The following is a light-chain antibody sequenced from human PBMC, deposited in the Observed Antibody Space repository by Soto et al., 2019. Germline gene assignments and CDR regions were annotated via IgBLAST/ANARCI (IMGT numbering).Light chain of an antibody. V-gene: IGKV3-11*01. Sequence: EIVLTQSPATLSLSPGERATLSCRASQSVSSYLAWYQQKPGQAPRLLIYDASNRATGIPARFSGSGSGTADTLTTSSLEPQDFAASYCRQRSNWSLYTFGQGTKLEIK. CDR2: DAS. CDR1: QSVSSY. J-gene: IGKJ2*01. CDR3: RQRSNWSLYT.